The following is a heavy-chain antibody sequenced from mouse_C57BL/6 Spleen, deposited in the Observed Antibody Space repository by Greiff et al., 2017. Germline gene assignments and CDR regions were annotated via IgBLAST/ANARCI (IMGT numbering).Heavy chain of an antibody. V-gene: IGHV1-82*01. CDR3: ASASYYDDGAWYFDV. D-gene: IGHD2-4*01. CDR2: LYPGDGDT. J-gene: IGHJ1*03. CDR1: GYAFSSSW. Sequence: VQLQQSGPELVKPGASVKISCKASGYAFSSSWMNWVKQRPGKGLEWIGRLYPGDGDTNYNGKFKGKATLTADKSSSTAYMQLSSLTSESSAVYVCASASYYDDGAWYFDVWGTGTTVTVSS.